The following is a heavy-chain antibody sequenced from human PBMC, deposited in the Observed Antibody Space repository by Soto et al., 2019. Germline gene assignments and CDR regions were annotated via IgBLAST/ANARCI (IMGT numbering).Heavy chain of an antibody. D-gene: IGHD3-22*01. CDR2: ISYDGSNK. CDR3: AKDLEDYYDSSGYHY. V-gene: IGHV3-30*18. J-gene: IGHJ4*02. CDR1: GFTFSSYG. Sequence: VGSLRLSCAASGFTFSSYGMHWVRQAPGKGLEWVAVISYDGSNKYYADSVKGRFTISRDNSKNTLYLQMNSLRAEDTAVYYCAKDLEDYYDSSGYHYWGQGTLVTVSS.